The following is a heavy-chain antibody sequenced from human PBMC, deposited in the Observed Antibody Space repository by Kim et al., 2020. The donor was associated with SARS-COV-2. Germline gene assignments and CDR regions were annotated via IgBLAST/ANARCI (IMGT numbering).Heavy chain of an antibody. CDR1: GGSISSGGYY. CDR3: AREVKDIVNGGGCFDF. V-gene: IGHV4-31*03. J-gene: IGHJ4*03. D-gene: IGHD2-15*01. Sequence: SETLSLTCTVSGGSISSGGYYWSWIRQHPGKGLEWIGYIYYSGSTYYNPSLKSRVTISVDTSKNQFSLKLSSVTAADTAVYYCAREVKDIVNGGGCFDFWGQGTLVTVSS. CDR2: IYYSGST.